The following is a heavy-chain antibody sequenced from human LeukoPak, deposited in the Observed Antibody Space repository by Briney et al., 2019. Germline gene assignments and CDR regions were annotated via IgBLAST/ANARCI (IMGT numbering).Heavy chain of an antibody. Sequence: SVKVSCEASGGTFSSYAISWVRQAPGQGLEWMGGIIPIFGTANYAQKFQGRVTITADESTSTAYMELSSLRSEDTAVYYCARDRRRYYDSSGYYFPFDYWGQGTLVTVSS. J-gene: IGHJ4*02. D-gene: IGHD3-22*01. CDR2: IIPIFGTA. CDR3: ARDRRRYYDSSGYYFPFDY. CDR1: GGTFSSYA. V-gene: IGHV1-69*13.